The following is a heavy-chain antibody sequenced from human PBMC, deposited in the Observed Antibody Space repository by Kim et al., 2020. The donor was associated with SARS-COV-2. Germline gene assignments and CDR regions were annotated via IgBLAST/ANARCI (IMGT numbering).Heavy chain of an antibody. J-gene: IGHJ4*02. V-gene: IGHV3-23*01. Sequence: GGSLRLSCAASGFTFSSYAMSWVRQAPGKGLEWVSAISGSGGSTYYADSVKGRFTISRDNSKNTLYLQMNSLRAEDTAVYYCAKDRDVLRFLEWLLSFDYWGQGTLVTVSS. CDR2: ISGSGGST. CDR1: GFTFSSYA. CDR3: AKDRDVLRFLEWLLSFDY. D-gene: IGHD3-3*01.